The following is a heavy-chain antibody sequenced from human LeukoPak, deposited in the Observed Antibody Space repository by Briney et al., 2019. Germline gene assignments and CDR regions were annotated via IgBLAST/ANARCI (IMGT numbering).Heavy chain of an antibody. J-gene: IGHJ4*02. CDR1: GFTFSNYG. CDR2: ISHDGNEK. Sequence: GGSLRLSCAASGFTFSNYGIHWVRQAPGKGLEWVATISHDGNEKSFADSVKGRFSISRDNAKNTLYLQMNSLRAEDTAVYYCLRDLNWSLDQWGQGTLVTVSS. CDR3: LRDLNWSLDQ. D-gene: IGHD1-20*01. V-gene: IGHV3-33*05.